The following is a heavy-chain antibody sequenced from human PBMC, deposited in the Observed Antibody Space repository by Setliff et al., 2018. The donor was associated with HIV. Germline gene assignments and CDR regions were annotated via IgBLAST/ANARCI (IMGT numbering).Heavy chain of an antibody. CDR3: ARDRGSYNFWSGLARGDNWFDP. CDR1: GASISTYY. D-gene: IGHD3-3*01. J-gene: IGHJ5*02. Sequence: SETLSLTCTVSGASISTYYWSWIRQPPGKGLEWIGYRFYSGSSNYNPSLKSRVTMSVDTSKNQFSLNLTSVTAADTAVYYCARDRGSYNFWSGLARGDNWFDPWGQGTLVTVSS. CDR2: RFYSGSS. V-gene: IGHV4-59*01.